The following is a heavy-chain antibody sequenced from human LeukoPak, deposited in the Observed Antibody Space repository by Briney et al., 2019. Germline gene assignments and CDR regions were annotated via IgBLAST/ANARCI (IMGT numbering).Heavy chain of an antibody. Sequence: GASVKVSCKASGYTFTSYGISWVRQAPGQGLXXXXXISAYNGNTNYAQKLQGRVTMTTDTSTSTAYMELRSLRSDDTAVYYCARVGAVAGTSSDYWGQGTLVTVSS. D-gene: IGHD6-19*01. V-gene: IGHV1-18*04. J-gene: IGHJ4*02. CDR2: ISAYNGNT. CDR1: GYTFTSYG. CDR3: ARVGAVAGTSSDY.